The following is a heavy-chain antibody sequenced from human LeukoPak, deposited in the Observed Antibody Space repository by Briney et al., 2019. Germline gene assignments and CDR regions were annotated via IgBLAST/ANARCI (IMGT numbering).Heavy chain of an antibody. D-gene: IGHD3-22*01. CDR3: ARRVISRYYYYMDV. V-gene: IGHV3-33*01. CDR2: IWYDGSNK. Sequence: QAGGSLRLSCAASGFTFSSYGTHWVRQAPGKGLEWVAVIWYDGSNKYYADSVKGRFTISRDNSKNTLYLQMNSLRAEDTAVYYCARRVISRYYYYMDVSGKGTTVTVSS. CDR1: GFTFSSYG. J-gene: IGHJ6*03.